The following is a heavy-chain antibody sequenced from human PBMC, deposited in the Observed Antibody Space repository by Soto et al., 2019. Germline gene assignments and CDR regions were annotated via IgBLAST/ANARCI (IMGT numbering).Heavy chain of an antibody. J-gene: IGHJ4*02. D-gene: IGHD6-13*01. CDR3: ARHRTGYSSSVLDY. Sequence: QLQLQESGPGLVKPSETLSLTCTVSGGSISSGTYSWGWIRQPPGKGLEWIGNSYFTGNTHYNLSLKSRVTMSVDTSKNQFSLSLSSVTAADTAVYYCARHRTGYSSSVLDYWGQGTLVTVSS. CDR2: SYFTGNT. V-gene: IGHV4-39*01. CDR1: GGSISSGTYS.